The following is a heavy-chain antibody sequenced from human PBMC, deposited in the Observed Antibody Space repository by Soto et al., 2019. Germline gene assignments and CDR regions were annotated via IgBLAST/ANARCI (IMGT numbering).Heavy chain of an antibody. V-gene: IGHV1-69*12. Sequence: QVQLVQSGAEVKKPGSSVKVSCKASGGTFSSYAISWVRQAPGQGLEWMGGIISIFDTADYAQKFQGRVTITADECTSTAYMELSSLRSEDTAVYYCASHGYSYGYLFEYWGQGTLVTVSS. CDR3: ASHGYSYGYLFEY. J-gene: IGHJ4*02. CDR1: GGTFSSYA. D-gene: IGHD5-18*01. CDR2: IISIFDTA.